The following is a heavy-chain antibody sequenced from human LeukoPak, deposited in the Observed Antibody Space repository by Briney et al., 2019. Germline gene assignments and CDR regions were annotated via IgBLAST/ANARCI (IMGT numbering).Heavy chain of an antibody. J-gene: IGHJ4*02. Sequence: GGSLRLSCAASGFTFSSYSMNWVRQAPGKGLEWVSSISSSSYIYYADSVKGRFTISRDNAKNSLYLQMNSLRAEDTAVYYCARDLKQLVPPYYFDYWGQGTLVTVSS. D-gene: IGHD6-6*01. V-gene: IGHV3-21*01. CDR1: GFTFSSYS. CDR3: ARDLKQLVPPYYFDY. CDR2: ISSSSYI.